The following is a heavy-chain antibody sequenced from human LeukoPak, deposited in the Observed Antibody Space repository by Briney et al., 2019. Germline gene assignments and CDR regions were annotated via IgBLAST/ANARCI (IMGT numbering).Heavy chain of an antibody. D-gene: IGHD6-19*01. Sequence: PSETLSLTCTVSGDSISSNAYYWGWIRQPPGKGLEWIGTIYYSGSTYYKSSLKSRVTISVDASTNQFSLRLNSLTAADTAVYYCARSPPTKWLSLGPFDYWGQGTLVTVSS. J-gene: IGHJ4*02. CDR1: GDSISSNAYY. CDR2: IYYSGST. V-gene: IGHV4-39*07. CDR3: ARSPPTKWLSLGPFDY.